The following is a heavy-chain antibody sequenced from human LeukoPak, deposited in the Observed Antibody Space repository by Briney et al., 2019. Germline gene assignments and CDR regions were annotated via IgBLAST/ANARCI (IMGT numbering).Heavy chain of an antibody. V-gene: IGHV3-11*06. D-gene: IGHD3-10*01. CDR3: ARRGGSTATGYYFDC. CDR1: GFTFSDDY. CDR2: ISSSTSYT. J-gene: IGHJ4*02. Sequence: GGSLRLTCAASGFTFSDDYLSWIRQAPGKGLEWVSYISSSTSYTKYADSVKGRFTISRDNAKNSLYLHMNSLRAEDTAVYYCARRGGSTATGYYFDCWGQGTLVTVSS.